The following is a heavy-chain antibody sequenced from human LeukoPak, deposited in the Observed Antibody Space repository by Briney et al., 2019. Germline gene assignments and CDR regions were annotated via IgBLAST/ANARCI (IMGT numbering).Heavy chain of an antibody. CDR3: AKGGRNCSSTSCYRGREYYYYYYYMDV. Sequence: PGGSVRLSCAACGFTFSRYGMHWVRQAPGKGLEWVEFIRYDGSNKHYADSVKGRFTISRDNSKNTLYLQMNSLRAEDTAVYYCAKGGRNCSSTSCYRGREYYYYYYYMDVWGKGTTVSVSS. D-gene: IGHD2-2*02. CDR1: GFTFSRYG. J-gene: IGHJ6*03. CDR2: IRYDGSNK. V-gene: IGHV3-30*02.